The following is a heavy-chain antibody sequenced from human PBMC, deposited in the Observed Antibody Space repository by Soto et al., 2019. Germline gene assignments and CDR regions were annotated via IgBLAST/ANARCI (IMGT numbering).Heavy chain of an antibody. CDR3: ARDLPGGPDYFDF. J-gene: IGHJ4*02. V-gene: IGHV4-59*01. CDR2: ISYSGST. Sequence: PSETLSLTCTVSGASITGYYWSWIRQPPGRGLEYIGYISYSGSTNYNPSLKSRVTISLDTSKNQFSLKLSSVTAADTAVYYCARDLPGGPDYFDFWGQGTLVTVS. CDR1: GASITGYY. D-gene: IGHD2-15*01.